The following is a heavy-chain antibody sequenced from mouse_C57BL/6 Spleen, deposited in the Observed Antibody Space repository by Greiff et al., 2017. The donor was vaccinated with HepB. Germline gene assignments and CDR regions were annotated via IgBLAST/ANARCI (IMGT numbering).Heavy chain of an antibody. J-gene: IGHJ2*01. CDR2: IYPGDGDT. Sequence: VKLMESGPELVKPGASVKISCKASGYAFSSSWMNWVKQRPGKGLEWIGRIYPGDGDTNYNGKFKGKATLTADKSSSTAYMQLSSLTSEDSAVYFCARDYDYDGGSYWGQGTTLTVSS. CDR1: GYAFSSSW. CDR3: ARDYDYDGGSY. D-gene: IGHD2-4*01. V-gene: IGHV1-82*01.